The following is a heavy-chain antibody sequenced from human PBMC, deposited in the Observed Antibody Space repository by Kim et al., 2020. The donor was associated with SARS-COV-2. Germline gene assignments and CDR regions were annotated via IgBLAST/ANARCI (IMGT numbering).Heavy chain of an antibody. CDR2: PYYRSKWYY. CDR1: VDSVSSNSAA. Sequence: SQTLSLTCAISVDSVSSNSAAWHWIRQSPSRGLEWRVRPYYRSKWYYEYALSVKSRIIINPDTSKNQFSLQLNSVTPEDTAVYYCAGLGSTHYYRGMDVWGQGTTVTVSS. CDR3: AGLGSTHYYRGMDV. J-gene: IGHJ6*02. D-gene: IGHD6-6*01. V-gene: IGHV6-1*01.